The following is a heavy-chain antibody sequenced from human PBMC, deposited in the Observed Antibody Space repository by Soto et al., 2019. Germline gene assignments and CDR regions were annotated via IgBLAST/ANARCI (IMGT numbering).Heavy chain of an antibody. Sequence: SETLSLTCTVSGSSLSGHYWSWMRQPPGKGLECIGYIYYGGSPNYNPSLKSRVTISVDTSKNQFSLKLGSVTAADTAVYYCARGSITIFPYPYYYYGMDVWGQGTTVTV. CDR3: ARGSITIFPYPYYYYGMDV. D-gene: IGHD3-9*01. J-gene: IGHJ6*02. V-gene: IGHV4-59*11. CDR1: GSSLSGHY. CDR2: IYYGGSP.